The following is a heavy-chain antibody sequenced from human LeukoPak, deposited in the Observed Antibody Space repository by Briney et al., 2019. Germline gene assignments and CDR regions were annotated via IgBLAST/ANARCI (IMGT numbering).Heavy chain of an antibody. CDR2: INTDGTST. D-gene: IGHD2-2*01. Sequence: GGSLRLSCLASGFTFSTYWMHWVRQAPGKGLVWVSRINTDGTSTTYADSVKGRFTISRDNAKNTLYLQMNSLRAEDTAVYYCTRRTSVVPFDYWGQGTLVTVSS. CDR3: TRRTSVVPFDY. CDR1: GFTFSTYW. J-gene: IGHJ4*02. V-gene: IGHV3-74*01.